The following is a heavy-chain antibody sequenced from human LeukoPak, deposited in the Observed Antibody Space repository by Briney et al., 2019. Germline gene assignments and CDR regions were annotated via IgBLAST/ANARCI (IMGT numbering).Heavy chain of an antibody. J-gene: IGHJ6*02. D-gene: IGHD2-21*02. CDR3: ARRNCGGDCYYYYHGLDV. CDR2: INPGDSDT. Sequence: GESLKISCKGSGYSFTNYWIGWVRQMPGKGLEWMGIINPGDSDTRYSPSFQGQATISADKSISTSYLQWSSLKASDTAMYYCARRNCGGDCYYYYHGLDVWGQGTTVTVSS. V-gene: IGHV5-51*01. CDR1: GYSFTNYW.